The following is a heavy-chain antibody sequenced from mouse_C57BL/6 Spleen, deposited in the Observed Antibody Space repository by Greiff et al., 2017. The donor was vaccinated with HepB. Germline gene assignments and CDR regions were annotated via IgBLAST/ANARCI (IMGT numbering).Heavy chain of an antibody. CDR3: TSRYGNYETAWFAY. D-gene: IGHD2-10*02. J-gene: IGHJ3*01. CDR1: GFTFSSYA. CDR2: ISSGGDYI. V-gene: IGHV5-9-1*02. Sequence: DVMLVESGEGLVKPGGSLKLSCAASGFTFSSYAMSWVRQTPEKRLEWVAYISSGGDYIYYADTVKGRFTISRDNARNTLYLQMSSLKSEDTAMYYCTSRYGNYETAWFAYWGQGTLVTVSA.